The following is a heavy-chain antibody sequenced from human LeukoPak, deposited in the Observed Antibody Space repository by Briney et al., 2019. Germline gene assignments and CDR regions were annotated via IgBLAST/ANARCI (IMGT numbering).Heavy chain of an antibody. CDR3: ARGARGQQLYDY. V-gene: IGHV4-34*01. CDR1: GGSFSGYY. J-gene: IGHJ4*02. CDR2: INHSGST. D-gene: IGHD6-13*01. Sequence: SETLSLTCAVYGGSFSGYYWSWIRQPPGKGLEWIGEINHSGSTNYNPSLKSRVTISVDTSKNQFSLKLSSVTAADTAVYYCARGARGQQLYDYWGQGTLVTVSS.